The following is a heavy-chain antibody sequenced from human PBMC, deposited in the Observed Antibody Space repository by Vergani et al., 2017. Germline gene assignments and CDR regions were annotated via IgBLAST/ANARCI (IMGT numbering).Heavy chain of an antibody. J-gene: IGHJ5*02. CDR1: GGSVSSGSYY. Sequence: QVQLQESGPGLVKPSETLSLTCTVSGGSVSSGSYYWSWIRQPPGKGLEWIGYIYYSGSTNYNPSLKSRVTISVDTSKNQFSLKLSSVTAADTAVYYCARGRIDCSSTSCYTPGFDPWGQGTLVTVSS. CDR3: ARGRIDCSSTSCYTPGFDP. CDR2: IYYSGST. D-gene: IGHD2-2*02. V-gene: IGHV4-61*01.